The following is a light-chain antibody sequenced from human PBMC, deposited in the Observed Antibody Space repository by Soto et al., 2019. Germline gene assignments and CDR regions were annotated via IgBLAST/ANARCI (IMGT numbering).Light chain of an antibody. CDR3: QQSYTTVWT. CDR2: AAS. Sequence: DIQMTQSPSSLSASVGDRVTMTCRASHSISTYLNWYQQKPGKVPKLLIYAASSLQSGVPSRVSGSGSGTDFTLTISSLQPEDFSTYYCQQSYTTVWTFGQGTKVEIK. V-gene: IGKV1-39*01. CDR1: HSISTY. J-gene: IGKJ1*01.